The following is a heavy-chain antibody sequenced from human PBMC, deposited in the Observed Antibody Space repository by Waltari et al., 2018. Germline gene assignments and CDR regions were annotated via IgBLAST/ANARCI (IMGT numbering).Heavy chain of an antibody. CDR3: ARRSTIFGVVIIPGAFDI. CDR2: IYYSWST. Sequence: QVQLQESGPGLVKPSETLSLTCTVSGGSISSYYWSWIRQPPGKGLEWIGYIYYSWSTNSNPSLKSRVTISVYTSKNQFSLKLSSVTAADTAVYYCARRSTIFGVVIIPGAFDIWGQGTMVTVSS. V-gene: IGHV4-59*08. J-gene: IGHJ3*02. D-gene: IGHD3-3*01. CDR1: GGSISSYY.